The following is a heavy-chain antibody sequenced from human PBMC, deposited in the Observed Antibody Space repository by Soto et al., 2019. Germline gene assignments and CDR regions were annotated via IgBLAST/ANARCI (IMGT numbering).Heavy chain of an antibody. CDR2: VYYSGST. CDR3: GSMSYFYDKWYFDL. CDR1: GASINNNDYY. D-gene: IGHD3-22*01. Sequence: QLQESGPGLVMPSQTLSLTCTVSGASINNNDYYWSWIRQTPGKGLEWIGYVYYSGSTDYIPARKIRISRSIDKSQNQFTLKLNSVSAADTAIYYCGSMSYFYDKWYFDLWGRGTLVTVSS. J-gene: IGHJ2*01. V-gene: IGHV4-30-4*01.